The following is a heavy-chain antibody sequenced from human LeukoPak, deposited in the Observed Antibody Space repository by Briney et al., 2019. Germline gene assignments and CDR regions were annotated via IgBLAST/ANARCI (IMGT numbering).Heavy chain of an antibody. CDR1: GGSISSSSYY. D-gene: IGHD1-26*01. J-gene: IGHJ4*02. CDR3: AREGLVGATRADPDY. V-gene: IGHV4-39*07. Sequence: SETLSLTCTVSGGSISSSSYYWGWIRQPPGKGLEWIGSIYYSGSTYYNPSLKSRVTISVDTSKNQFSLKLSSVTAADTAVYYCAREGLVGATRADPDYWGQGTLVTVSS. CDR2: IYYSGST.